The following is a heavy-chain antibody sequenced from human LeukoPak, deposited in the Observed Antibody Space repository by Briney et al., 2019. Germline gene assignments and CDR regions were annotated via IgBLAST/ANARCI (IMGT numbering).Heavy chain of an antibody. V-gene: IGHV1-18*01. Sequence: ASVKVSCKASGYTFTSYGISWVRQAPGQGLERMGWISAYNGNTNYAQKLQGRVTMTTDTSTSTAYMELRSLRSDDTAVYYCARDIVVVPAADFLVSNWFDPWGQGTLVTVSS. CDR2: ISAYNGNT. CDR3: ARDIVVVPAADFLVSNWFDP. D-gene: IGHD2-2*01. J-gene: IGHJ5*02. CDR1: GYTFTSYG.